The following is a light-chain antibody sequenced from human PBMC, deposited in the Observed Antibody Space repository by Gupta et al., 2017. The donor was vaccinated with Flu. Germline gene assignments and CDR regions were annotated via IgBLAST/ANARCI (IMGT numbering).Light chain of an antibody. CDR3: HVWTISSAHRRV. J-gene: IGLJ2*01. V-gene: IGLV3-21*02. Sequence: SYALTQPPSVSVAPGQTAKITCGGDSIGRKSVHWYQQKPGQAPVVVVEADSDRPSGIPARFFCDTYYDAATLITSNGEHGDDAAYYCHVWTISSAHRRVFGGGTNLTVL. CDR1: SIGRKS. CDR2: ADS.